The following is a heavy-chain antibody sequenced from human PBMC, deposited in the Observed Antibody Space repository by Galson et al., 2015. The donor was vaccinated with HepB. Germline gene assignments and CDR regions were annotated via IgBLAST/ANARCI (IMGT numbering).Heavy chain of an antibody. V-gene: IGHV3-11*05. CDR1: GFTFSDYY. Sequence: SLRLSCAASGFTFSDYYMSWIRQAPGKGLEWVSYISSSSSYTNYADSVKGRFTISRDNAKNSLYLQMNSLRAEDTAVYYCARDPLSAGGREDFDYWGQGTLVTVSS. D-gene: IGHD2-15*01. CDR3: ARDPLSAGGREDFDY. CDR2: ISSSSSYT. J-gene: IGHJ4*02.